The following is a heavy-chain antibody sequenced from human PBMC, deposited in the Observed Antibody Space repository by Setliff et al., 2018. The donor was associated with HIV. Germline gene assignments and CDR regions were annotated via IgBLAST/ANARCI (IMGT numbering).Heavy chain of an antibody. J-gene: IGHJ4*02. CDR2: IHTSGST. CDR3: ARVSSSYYFLGAFDS. D-gene: IGHD6-13*01. V-gene: IGHV4-4*08. Sequence: SETLSLTCAVYGGSLSGYYWRWIRQPPGKGLEWIGHIHTSGSTNYNPSLKSRVTISIDTSKNQFSLKLRSATATDTALYYCARVSSSYYFLGAFDSWGQGTLVTVSS. CDR1: GGSLSGYY.